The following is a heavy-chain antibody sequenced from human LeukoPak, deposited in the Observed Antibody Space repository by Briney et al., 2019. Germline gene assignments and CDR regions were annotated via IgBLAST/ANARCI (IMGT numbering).Heavy chain of an antibody. CDR2: ISSSSSYI. D-gene: IGHD6-13*01. Sequence: GGALRLSCAASGFTFSSYSMNWCRQAPGKGLEGVSSISSSSSYIYYADSVKGRFTISRDNTKNSLYLQMNSLRAEDTAVYYCARAAYSSPPLHAYCGQGTLVTVSS. J-gene: IGHJ4*02. CDR3: ARAAYSSPPLHAY. V-gene: IGHV3-21*01. CDR1: GFTFSSYS.